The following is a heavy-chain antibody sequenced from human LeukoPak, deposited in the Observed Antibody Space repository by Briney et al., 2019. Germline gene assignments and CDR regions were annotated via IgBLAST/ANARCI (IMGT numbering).Heavy chain of an antibody. CDR1: GFTFSSYA. V-gene: IGHV3-23*01. D-gene: IGHD6-13*01. Sequence: GGSLRLSCAASGFTFSSYAVTWVRQAPGKGLEWVSGITGSGDTTFYADSVKGRFTISRDNSKNTLYLRMHSLRVEDTAVYYCVKDYSTIAAAANPLFDYWGQGALVTVSS. CDR3: VKDYSTIAAAANPLFDY. CDR2: ITGSGDTT. J-gene: IGHJ4*02.